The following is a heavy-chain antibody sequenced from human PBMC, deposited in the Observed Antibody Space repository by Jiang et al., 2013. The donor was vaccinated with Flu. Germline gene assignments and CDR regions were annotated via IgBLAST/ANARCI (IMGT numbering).Heavy chain of an antibody. CDR3: ARTHSAGDNTYYFDS. J-gene: IGHJ4*02. D-gene: IGHD3-16*01. V-gene: IGHV4-59*01. Sequence: GPGLVKPSETLSLTCTVSGGSISNYYWSWIRQPPGKGLEWDWAISFTLGQPTTTPPSRVESPYQKTRSKNQFSLTLRSVTAADTALYYCARTHSAGDNTYYFDSWGLGTLVTVSS. CDR2: SFTLGQP. CDR1: GGSISNYY.